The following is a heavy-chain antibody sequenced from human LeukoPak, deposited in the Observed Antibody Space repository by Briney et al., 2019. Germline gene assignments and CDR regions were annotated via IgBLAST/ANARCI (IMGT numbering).Heavy chain of an antibody. D-gene: IGHD3-10*01. Sequence: ASVKVSCKASGYTFTSYAMHWVRQAPGQRLEWMGWINAGNGNTKYSQKFQGRVTITRDTSASTAYMELSSLRSEDTAVYYCARDRGVRGPGSYYTRVFSYWGQGTLVTVSS. J-gene: IGHJ4*02. CDR1: GYTFTSYA. CDR2: INAGNGNT. CDR3: ARDRGVRGPGSYYTRVFSY. V-gene: IGHV1-3*01.